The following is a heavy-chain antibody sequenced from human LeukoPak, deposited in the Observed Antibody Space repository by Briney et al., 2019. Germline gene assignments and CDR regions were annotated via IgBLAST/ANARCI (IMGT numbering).Heavy chain of an antibody. D-gene: IGHD3-16*02. CDR3: ARWLRLGELSPQGDY. V-gene: IGHV3-21*01. Sequence: GGSLRLSCAASGFTFSSYSMNWVRQAPGKGLEWVSSISSSSSYIYYADSVKGRFTISRDNAKNSLYLQMNSLRAEDTAVYYCARWLRLGELSPQGDYWGQGALVTVSS. CDR1: GFTFSSYS. CDR2: ISSSSSYI. J-gene: IGHJ4*02.